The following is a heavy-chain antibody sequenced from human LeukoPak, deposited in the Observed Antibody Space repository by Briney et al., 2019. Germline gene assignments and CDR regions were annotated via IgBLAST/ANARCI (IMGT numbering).Heavy chain of an antibody. V-gene: IGHV4-39*07. D-gene: IGHD1-14*01. Sequence: PSETLSLTCAVSGGSINSGDYSWSWIRQPPGKGLEWIGSISHSGSTYYKPSLKSRVTISVDTSKNQFSLKLRSVTAADTAVYYCARVTSRLGWFDPWGQGTLVTVSS. CDR2: ISHSGST. CDR3: ARVTSRLGWFDP. J-gene: IGHJ5*02. CDR1: GGSINSGDYS.